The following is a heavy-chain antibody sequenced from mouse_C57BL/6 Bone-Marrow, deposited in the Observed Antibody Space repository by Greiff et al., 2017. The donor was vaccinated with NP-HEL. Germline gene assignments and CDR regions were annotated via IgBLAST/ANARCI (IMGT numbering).Heavy chain of an antibody. J-gene: IGHJ4*01. CDR1: GYTFTDYE. CDR3: TRPYYYGSSPLAMDY. Sequence: QVQLQQSGAELVRPGASVTLSCKASGYTFTDYEMHWVKQTPVHGLEWIGAIDPETGGTAYNQKFKGKAILTADKSSSTAYMELRSLTSEDSAVYYCTRPYYYGSSPLAMDYWGQGTSVTVSS. V-gene: IGHV1-15*01. D-gene: IGHD1-1*01. CDR2: IDPETGGT.